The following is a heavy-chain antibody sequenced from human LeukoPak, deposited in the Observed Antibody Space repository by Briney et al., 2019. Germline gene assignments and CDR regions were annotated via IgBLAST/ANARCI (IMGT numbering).Heavy chain of an antibody. D-gene: IGHD3-3*01. CDR3: AKEQDDFWSDYGGG. CDR2: ISGNSGST. CDR1: GFTFSSYA. Sequence: GGSLRLSCAASGFTFSSYAMSWVRQAPGKGLEWVSGISGNSGSTYYADSVKGRFTISRDNSMNTLDLRMNSLRAEDTAVYYCAKEQDDFWSDYGGGWGQGTLVTVSS. V-gene: IGHV3-23*01. J-gene: IGHJ4*02.